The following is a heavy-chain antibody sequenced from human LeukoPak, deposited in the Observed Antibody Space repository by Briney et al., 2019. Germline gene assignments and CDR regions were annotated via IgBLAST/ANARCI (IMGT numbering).Heavy chain of an antibody. J-gene: IGHJ5*02. Sequence: SETLSLTCTVSGGSISSSSYYWGWIRQPPGKGLEWIGSIYYSGSTYYNPSLKSRVTISVGTSKNQFSLKLSSVTAADTAVYYCAGTAVTSNWFDPWGQGTLVTVSS. V-gene: IGHV4-39*01. D-gene: IGHD4-17*01. CDR2: IYYSGST. CDR3: AGTAVTSNWFDP. CDR1: GGSISSSSYY.